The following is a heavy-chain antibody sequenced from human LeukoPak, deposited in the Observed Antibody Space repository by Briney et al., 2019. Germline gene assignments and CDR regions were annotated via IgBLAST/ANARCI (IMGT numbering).Heavy chain of an antibody. CDR2: IRYDGNNK. J-gene: IGHJ4*02. V-gene: IGHV3-30*02. CDR3: AKETLWFGELPYFDY. CDR1: GFTFSSYG. D-gene: IGHD3-10*01. Sequence: GGSLRLSCAASGFTFSSYGMHWVRQAPGKGLEWVAFIRYDGNNKYYADSVKVRFTISRDNSKNTLYLQMNSLRAEDTAVYYCAKETLWFGELPYFDYWGQGTLVTVSS.